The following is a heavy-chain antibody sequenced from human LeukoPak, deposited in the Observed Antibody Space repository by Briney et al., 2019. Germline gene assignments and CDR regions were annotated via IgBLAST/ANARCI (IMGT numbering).Heavy chain of an antibody. CDR2: VYSGGTT. J-gene: IGHJ4*02. CDR1: GFTVSTNY. D-gene: IGHD3-10*01. V-gene: IGHV3-66*01. CDR3: VKSPWYHGSGSYSGTIH. Sequence: GGSLRLSCAAPGFTVSTNYMSWVRQAPGKGLEWVSLVYSGGTTYHADSVKGRFTISRDDSKNTVYLQMNSLRAEDTAVYYCVKSPWYHGSGSYSGTIHWGQGTLVTVSS.